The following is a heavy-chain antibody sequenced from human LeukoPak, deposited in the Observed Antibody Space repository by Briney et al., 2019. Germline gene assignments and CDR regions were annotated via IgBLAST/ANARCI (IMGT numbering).Heavy chain of an antibody. CDR2: ISSSGSTI. J-gene: IGHJ4*02. Sequence: GGSLRLSCAASGFTFSDYYMSWIRQAPGKGLEWVSYISSSGSTIYYADSVKGRFTISRDNAKNSLYLQMNSLRAEDTAVYYCAKAYYYGSGSVDYWGQGTLVTVSS. V-gene: IGHV3-11*01. D-gene: IGHD3-10*01. CDR3: AKAYYYGSGSVDY. CDR1: GFTFSDYY.